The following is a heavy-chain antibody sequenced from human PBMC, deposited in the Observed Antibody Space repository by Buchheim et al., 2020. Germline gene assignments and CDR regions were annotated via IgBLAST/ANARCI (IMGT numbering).Heavy chain of an antibody. V-gene: IGHV3-23*01. D-gene: IGHD3-16*02. CDR2: ICGSGGST. CDR3: AKDRMITFGGVIVTPTLKYYGMDV. J-gene: IGHJ6*02. CDR1: GFTFSSYA. Sequence: EVQLLESGGGLVQPGGSLRLSCAASGFTFSSYAMSWVRQAPGKGLEWVSAICGSGGSTYYADSVKGRFTISRDNSKTTLYLQMNSLRAEDTAVYYCAKDRMITFGGVIVTPTLKYYGMDVWGQGTT.